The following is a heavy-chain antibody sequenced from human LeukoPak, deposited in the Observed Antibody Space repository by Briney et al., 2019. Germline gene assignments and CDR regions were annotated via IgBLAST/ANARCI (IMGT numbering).Heavy chain of an antibody. J-gene: IGHJ4*02. V-gene: IGHV3-23*01. D-gene: IGHD2-15*01. CDR2: ITSGFTP. CDR3: AKDYSDSRVADVFFEY. Sequence: QPGGSLRLSCAASGLTFSDYAMSWFRQAPGKGLEWVSGITSGFTPHYADSLKGRFTISRDNSKNMFHLQLNSLRAEDTAVYYCAKDYSDSRVADVFFEYWGQGTLVTVSS. CDR1: GLTFSDYA.